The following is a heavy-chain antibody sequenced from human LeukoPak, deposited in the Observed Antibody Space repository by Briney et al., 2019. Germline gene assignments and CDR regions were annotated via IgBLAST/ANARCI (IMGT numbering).Heavy chain of an antibody. V-gene: IGHV4-34*01. CDR2: INHSGST. Sequence: SETLSLTCAVYGGSFSGYYWSWIRQPPGKGLEWIGEINHSGSTNYNPSLKSRVTISVDTSKNQFSLKLSSVTAADTAVYYCAREKFDKEHYYYYYMDVWGKGTTVTVSS. J-gene: IGHJ6*03. CDR3: AREKFDKEHYYYYYMDV. CDR1: GGSFSGYY.